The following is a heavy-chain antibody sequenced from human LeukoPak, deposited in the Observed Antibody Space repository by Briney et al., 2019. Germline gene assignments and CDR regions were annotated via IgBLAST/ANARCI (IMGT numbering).Heavy chain of an antibody. Sequence: GGSLRLSCAASGFGFSGFAFHWVRQAPGKGLEGVAVISSEGGNIYYADSVTGRTLISRDNSKNTLYLLFYSLKPEDTAVYYCARDRGPTIAVPYYFDFWGQGTVVTVSS. D-gene: IGHD6-19*01. V-gene: IGHV3-30*04. CDR1: GFGFSGFA. CDR2: ISSEGGNI. J-gene: IGHJ4*02. CDR3: ARDRGPTIAVPYYFDF.